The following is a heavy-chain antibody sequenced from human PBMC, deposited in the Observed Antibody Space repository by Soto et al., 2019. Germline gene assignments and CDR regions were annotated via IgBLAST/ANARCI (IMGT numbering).Heavy chain of an antibody. CDR2: ISYDGSNK. D-gene: IGHD6-13*01. J-gene: IGHJ4*02. CDR3: ARWGGIAAAGTTFDY. V-gene: IGHV3-30-3*01. Sequence: PGGSLRLSCAASGFTFSSYAMHWVRQAPGKGLEWVAVISYDGSNKYYADSVKGRFTISRDNSKNTLYLQMNSLRAEDTAVYYCARWGGIAAAGTTFDYWGQGTLVTVS. CDR1: GFTFSSYA.